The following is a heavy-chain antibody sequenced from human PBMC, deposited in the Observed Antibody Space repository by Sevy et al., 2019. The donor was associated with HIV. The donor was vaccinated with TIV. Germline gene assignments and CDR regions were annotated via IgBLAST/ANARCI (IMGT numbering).Heavy chain of an antibody. CDR1: GFTFSKAW. Sequence: GGSLRLSCVASGFTFSKAWMSWVRQAPGKGLEWIGRIKSKTDGGTRDHAAPVKGRIIISRDDSKNTLYLQISNLKIEDTGVYFCAAGVGASDFDYWGQGTLVTVSS. V-gene: IGHV3-15*01. D-gene: IGHD1-26*01. CDR2: IKSKTDGGTR. CDR3: AAGVGASDFDY. J-gene: IGHJ4*02.